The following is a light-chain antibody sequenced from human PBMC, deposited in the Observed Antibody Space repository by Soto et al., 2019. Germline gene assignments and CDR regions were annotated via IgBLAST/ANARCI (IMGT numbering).Light chain of an antibody. J-gene: IGKJ1*01. V-gene: IGKV1-5*03. CDR2: KAS. CDR3: QQYNSYPWT. Sequence: DIQMTQSPSTLSASVGDRVTITCRASQSISSWLAWYQQKPGKAPKLLIYKASSLESGVPSRFRGSGSGTEFALTISSLQPDDFATYCCQQYNSYPWTFGQGTKEEIK. CDR1: QSISSW.